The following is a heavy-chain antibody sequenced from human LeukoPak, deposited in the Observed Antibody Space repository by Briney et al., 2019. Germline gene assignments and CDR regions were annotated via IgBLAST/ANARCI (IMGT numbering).Heavy chain of an antibody. Sequence: ASVKVSCKASGGTFSSYAIRWVRQAPGNGLEWMGRIIPILGIANYAQKFQGRVTITADKSTRTAYMELSSLRSEDTAVYYCARTHDSSGYRYYYGMDVWGQGTTVTVSS. J-gene: IGHJ6*02. CDR3: ARTHDSSGYRYYYGMDV. V-gene: IGHV1-69*04. D-gene: IGHD3-22*01. CDR1: GGTFSSYA. CDR2: IIPILGIA.